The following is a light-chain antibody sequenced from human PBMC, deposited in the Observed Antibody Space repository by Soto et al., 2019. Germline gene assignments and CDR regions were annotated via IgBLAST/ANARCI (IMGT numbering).Light chain of an antibody. CDR1: SSDVGGYKY. Sequence: QSVLTQPPSASGSPGQSVTISCTGTSSDVGGYKYVSWYQQHPGKAPTLMIFEVHKRPSGVPDRFSGSKSGNTASLTVSGLQAEDEADYYCSSYGGTNNLLFGGGTKVTVL. V-gene: IGLV2-8*01. CDR3: SSYGGTNNLL. J-gene: IGLJ2*01. CDR2: EVH.